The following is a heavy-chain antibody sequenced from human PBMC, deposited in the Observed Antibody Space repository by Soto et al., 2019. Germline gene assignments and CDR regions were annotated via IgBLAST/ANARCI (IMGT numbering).Heavy chain of an antibody. J-gene: IGHJ6*04. Sequence: QVQLQESGPGLVKPSETLSLTCTVSGGSITNYYCSWFRQPPGQGLEWIGYINYDGYSAYNLALKRRVTLSMDASKTQFSLMLESVTATDTAGYYCAGHGFGPLHGLVDVWGAGTTVIVSS. CDR1: GGSITNYY. V-gene: IGHV4-59*08. D-gene: IGHD3-10*01. CDR3: AGHGFGPLHGLVDV. CDR2: INYDGYS.